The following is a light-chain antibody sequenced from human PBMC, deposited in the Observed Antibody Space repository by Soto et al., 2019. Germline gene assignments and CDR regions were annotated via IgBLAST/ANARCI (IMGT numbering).Light chain of an antibody. CDR1: VLTKKY. CDR2: KDT. V-gene: IGLV3-27*01. CDR3: YSASDSNVL. Sequence: SSELTQPSSVSVSPGQTARITCSGDVLTKKYVRWFQQKPGQAAVLVIYKDTERPSGIPERFSGSNSGTTVTLTIRGAQVEDQADYYCYSASDSNVLFGGGTKVTVL. J-gene: IGLJ2*01.